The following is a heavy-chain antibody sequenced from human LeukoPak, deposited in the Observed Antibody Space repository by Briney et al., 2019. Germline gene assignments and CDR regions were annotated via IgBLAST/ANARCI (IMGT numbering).Heavy chain of an antibody. J-gene: IGHJ4*02. V-gene: IGHV3-7*01. CDR2: IKQDGSEK. Sequence: GGSLRLSCAASGFTFSSYWMSWVRQAPGKGLEWVANIKQDGSEKYYVDSVKGRFTISRDNAKNSLYLQMNSLRAEDTAVYCCARRFRPYYDFWSGYYDGYYFDYWGQGTLVTVSS. D-gene: IGHD3-3*01. CDR1: GFTFSSYW. CDR3: ARRFRPYYDFWSGYYDGYYFDY.